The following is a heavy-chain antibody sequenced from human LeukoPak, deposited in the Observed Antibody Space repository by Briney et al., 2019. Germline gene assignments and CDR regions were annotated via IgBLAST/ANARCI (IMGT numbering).Heavy chain of an antibody. V-gene: IGHV1-2*02. CDR3: ARVKSGGRLFPNDY. Sequence: ASVKVSCKASGYTFTGYYMHWVRQAPGQGLEWMGWINPNSGGTNYAQKFQGRVTMTRDTSISTAYMELSRLRSDDTAVYYCARVKSGGRLFPNDYWGQGTLVTVSS. J-gene: IGHJ4*02. CDR2: INPNSGGT. CDR1: GYTFTGYY. D-gene: IGHD2-15*01.